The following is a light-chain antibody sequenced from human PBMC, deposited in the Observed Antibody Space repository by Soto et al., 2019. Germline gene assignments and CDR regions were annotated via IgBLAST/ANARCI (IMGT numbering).Light chain of an antibody. CDR1: SSDVGGYNY. Sequence: QSVLTQPASVSGSPGQSITISCTGTSSDVGGYNYVSWYQQHPGKAPKPMIYDVSNRPSGVSNRFSGSKSGNTAALSISGLQAEDEADYYCSSYTSSSTRVFGTGTKV. CDR2: DVS. J-gene: IGLJ1*01. CDR3: SSYTSSSTRV. V-gene: IGLV2-14*01.